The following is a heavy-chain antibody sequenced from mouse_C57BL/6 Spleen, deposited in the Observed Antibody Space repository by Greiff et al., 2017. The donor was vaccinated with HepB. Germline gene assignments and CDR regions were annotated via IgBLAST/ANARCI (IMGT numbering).Heavy chain of an antibody. D-gene: IGHD1-1*01. CDR2: IDSSDSYT. J-gene: IGHJ2*01. CDR1: GYTFPSFW. Sequence: VQLQQSGAELVKPGASVKLSCKASGYTFPSFWMQWVKQRPGQGLEWIGEIDSSDSYTNYNQKFKGKATLTVDTSSSTAYMQLSSLTSEDSAVYYCARGYYGSSPYYFDYWGQGTTLTVSS. V-gene: IGHV1-50*01. CDR3: ARGYYGSSPYYFDY.